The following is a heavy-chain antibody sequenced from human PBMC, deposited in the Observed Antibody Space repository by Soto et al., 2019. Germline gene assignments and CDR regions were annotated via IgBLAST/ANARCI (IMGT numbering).Heavy chain of an antibody. CDR2: ISPYDGKT. V-gene: IGHV1-18*01. CDR3: PRPANSGYSYDTPGSFDY. CDR1: GYNVNIYS. J-gene: IGHJ4*02. Sequence: VSVNVSRTASGYNVNIYSITSVRQAPGQGLELTGWISPYDGKTTYAEKFHGRPTLTTDASTSTAYIELRRLRSDDTALYYCPRPANSGYSYDTPGSFDYWGQRTLPTVSS. D-gene: IGHD5-18*01.